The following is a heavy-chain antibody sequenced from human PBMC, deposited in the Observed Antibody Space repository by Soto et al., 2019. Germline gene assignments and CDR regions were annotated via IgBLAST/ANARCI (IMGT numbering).Heavy chain of an antibody. Sequence: ASVKVSCKASGFTFTDYGITWVRQAPGQGLEWMGRISPYNGNTNYAQNVQERVTMTTDTSTSTVYMELRSLRSDDTAVYYCAREYLDYYDTSGYYXWGQGTLVTV. CDR3: AREYLDYYDTSGYYX. D-gene: IGHD3-22*01. V-gene: IGHV1-18*01. CDR2: ISPYNGNT. J-gene: IGHJ4*02. CDR1: GFTFTDYG.